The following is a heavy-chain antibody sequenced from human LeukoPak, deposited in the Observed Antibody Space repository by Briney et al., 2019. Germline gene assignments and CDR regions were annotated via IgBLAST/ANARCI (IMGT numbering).Heavy chain of an antibody. Sequence: PSETLSLTCAVYGGSFSGYYWSWIRQPPGKGLEWIGEINHSGSTSYNPSLKSRVTISVDTSKNQFSLKLSSVTAADTAVYYCASQYSSSSQGGWGQGTLVTVSS. CDR3: ASQYSSSSQGG. CDR1: GGSFSGYY. V-gene: IGHV4-34*01. D-gene: IGHD6-6*01. CDR2: INHSGST. J-gene: IGHJ4*02.